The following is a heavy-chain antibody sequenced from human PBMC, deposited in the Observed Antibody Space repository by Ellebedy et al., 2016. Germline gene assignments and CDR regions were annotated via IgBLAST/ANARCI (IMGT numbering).Heavy chain of an antibody. CDR3: AKSRQLVLGVWDY. Sequence: GGSLRLSXAASGFTFSSYAMSWVRQAPGNRLEWVSGISGSGYNTYYADSVKGRFTISRDNSKNTLYLQTNSLRAEDTAVYYCAKSRQLVLGVWDYWGQGTLVTVSS. V-gene: IGHV3-23*01. CDR2: ISGSGYNT. J-gene: IGHJ4*02. CDR1: GFTFSSYA. D-gene: IGHD6-6*01.